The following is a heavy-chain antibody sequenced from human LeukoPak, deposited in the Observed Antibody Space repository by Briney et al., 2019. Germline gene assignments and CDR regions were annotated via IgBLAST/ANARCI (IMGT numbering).Heavy chain of an antibody. CDR1: GGSISSYY. V-gene: IGHV4-59*01. CDR2: ICYSGST. Sequence: SQTLSLTCTVSGGSISSYYWSWVRQPPGKGLEWIWYICYSGSTNYNPSLKTRVTISVNTSKNQFSLKLSSVTAADTAVYYCARVHYCSGGSCPDASDIWGQGTMVTVTS. CDR3: ARVHYCSGGSCPDASDI. D-gene: IGHD2-15*01. J-gene: IGHJ3*02.